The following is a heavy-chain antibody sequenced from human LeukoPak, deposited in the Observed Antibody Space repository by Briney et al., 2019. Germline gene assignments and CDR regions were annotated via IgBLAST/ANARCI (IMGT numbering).Heavy chain of an antibody. CDR1: GFTVSSNF. V-gene: IGHV3-66*01. J-gene: IGHJ4*01. D-gene: IGHD2/OR15-2a*01. CDR2: IYDGGTT. Sequence: GGSLRLSCAASGFTVSSNFMSWVRQAPGKGLEWVSLIYDGGTTYYADSVKGRFTISRDDSKNTLYLQMNSLRAEDTAVYYCARDWTTTYPSYPHYSDYWGHGTLVTVSS. CDR3: ARDWTTTYPSYPHYSDY.